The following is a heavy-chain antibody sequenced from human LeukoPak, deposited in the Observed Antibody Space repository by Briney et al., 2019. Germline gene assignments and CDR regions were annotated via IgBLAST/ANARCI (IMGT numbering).Heavy chain of an antibody. V-gene: IGHV1-8*02. CDR2: MNPNSGNT. CDR1: GYTFTSYG. CDR3: AREVVPAGTPVYMDV. J-gene: IGHJ6*03. Sequence: GASVKVSCKASGYTFTSYGISWVRQATGQGLEWMGWMNPNSGNTGYAQKFQGRVTMTRNTSISTAYMELSSLRSEDTAVYYCAREVVPAGTPVYMDVWGKGTTVTVSS. D-gene: IGHD2-2*01.